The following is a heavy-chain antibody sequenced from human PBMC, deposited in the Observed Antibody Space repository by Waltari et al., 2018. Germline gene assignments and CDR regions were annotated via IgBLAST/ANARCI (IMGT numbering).Heavy chain of an antibody. D-gene: IGHD6-19*01. CDR3: AGAGSGWSHWYFDL. Sequence: QVQLVQSGAEVKKPGSSVKVSCKASGGTFSSYTISWVRQAPGQGLEWMGRIIPILGIANYAQKFQCRVTITADKSTSTAYMELSSLRSEDTAVYYCAGAGSGWSHWYFDLWGRGTLVTVSS. CDR2: IIPILGIA. CDR1: GGTFSSYT. V-gene: IGHV1-69*02. J-gene: IGHJ2*01.